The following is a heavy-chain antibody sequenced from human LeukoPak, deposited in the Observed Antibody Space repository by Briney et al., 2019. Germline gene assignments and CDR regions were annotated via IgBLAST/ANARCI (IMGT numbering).Heavy chain of an antibody. Sequence: GGSLRLSCAASGFTLSTYGMHWVGQAPGKGLEWVAIISYDGNDKDYADSVRGRFTISRDNSKNTLYLQMNSLRGEDTAVYYCAKSTAPAGYYLDYWGQGILVTVSS. CDR1: GFTLSTYG. D-gene: IGHD2-2*01. CDR3: AKSTAPAGYYLDY. V-gene: IGHV3-30*18. J-gene: IGHJ4*01. CDR2: ISYDGNDK.